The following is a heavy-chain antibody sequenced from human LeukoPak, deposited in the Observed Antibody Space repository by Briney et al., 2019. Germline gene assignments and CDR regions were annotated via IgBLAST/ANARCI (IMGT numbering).Heavy chain of an antibody. CDR3: ANGNYFDY. J-gene: IGHJ4*02. CDR1: GFTFSSSW. V-gene: IGHV3-7*01. CDR2: IKPDGSEK. Sequence: QSGGSLRLSCAASGFTFSSSWMSWVRQAPGKGLECVANIKPDGSEKYYVDSVKGRFTISRDNAKNSLFLQMNSLRAEDTAVYYCANGNYFDYWGQGTLVTVSS.